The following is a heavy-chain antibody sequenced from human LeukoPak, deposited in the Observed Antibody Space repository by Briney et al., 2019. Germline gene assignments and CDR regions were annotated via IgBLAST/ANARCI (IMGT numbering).Heavy chain of an antibody. CDR1: GGSISSYY. CDR3: ARVAGYSSSSAFDY. J-gene: IGHJ4*02. D-gene: IGHD6-6*01. V-gene: IGHV4-4*07. CDR2: IYTSGST. Sequence: PSETLSLTCTVSGGSISSYYWSWIRQPAGKGLEWIGRIYTSGSTNYNPSLKSRVTMSVDTSKNQFSLRLSSVTAADTAVYYCARVAGYSSSSAFDYWGQGTLVTVSS.